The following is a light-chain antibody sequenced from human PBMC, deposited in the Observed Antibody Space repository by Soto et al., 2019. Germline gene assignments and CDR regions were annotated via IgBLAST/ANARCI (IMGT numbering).Light chain of an antibody. Sequence: QSVLTKPPSASGTPGQTVTISCSGSSFNIGFNYVYWYQQLPGMAPKLLIHRNDERPSGVPDRFSGSKSGTSASLAISGLRSEDEAEYYCAAWADSLSGGVFGTGTKLTVL. CDR1: SFNIGFNY. CDR2: RND. V-gene: IGLV1-47*02. CDR3: AAWADSLSGGV. J-gene: IGLJ1*01.